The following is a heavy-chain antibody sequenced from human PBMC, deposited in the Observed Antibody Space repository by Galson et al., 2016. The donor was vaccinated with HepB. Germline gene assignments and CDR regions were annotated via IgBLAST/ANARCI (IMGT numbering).Heavy chain of an antibody. J-gene: IGHJ5*02. CDR3: ARENQQLSVGIDP. V-gene: IGHV1-3*01. CDR2: INPGTANT. CDR1: GYTFTAYT. Sequence: SVKVSCKASGYTFTAYTIHWVRQAPGQRLEWMGWINPGTANTKYFQNFQGRATITRDTSTNTAYMELSSLRSEDTAVYYCARENQQLSVGIDPWGQGTLVAVSS. D-gene: IGHD2-2*01.